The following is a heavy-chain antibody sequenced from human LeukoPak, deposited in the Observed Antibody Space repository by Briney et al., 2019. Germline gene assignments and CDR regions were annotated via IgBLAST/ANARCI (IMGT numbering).Heavy chain of an antibody. Sequence: PSQTLSLTCTVSGGSISSGSYYWSWIRQPAGKGLEWIGRIYTSGSTNYNPSLKSRVTMSVDTSKNQFSLKLSSVTAADTAVYYCARGHYYYGSGSYYRWFDPWGQGTLVTVSS. J-gene: IGHJ5*02. D-gene: IGHD3-10*01. V-gene: IGHV4-61*02. CDR3: ARGHYYYGSGSYYRWFDP. CDR2: IYTSGST. CDR1: GGSISSGSYY.